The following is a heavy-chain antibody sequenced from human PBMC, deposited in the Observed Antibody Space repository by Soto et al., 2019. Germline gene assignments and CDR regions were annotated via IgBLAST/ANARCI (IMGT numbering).Heavy chain of an antibody. CDR2: IYPVDADT. J-gene: IGHJ6*02. D-gene: IGHD6-13*01. Sequence: CWSVLGYRCTNFGGGWMRQMHGKGLELRGSIYPVDADTRYSPSFQGQVTISADKSISTAYLKWSSLKASDTAMYYCARSGGQQKQQPPKYFSGMDVWGQRTTVTVSS. CDR1: GYRCTNFG. CDR3: ARSGGQQKQQPPKYFSGMDV. V-gene: IGHV5-51*01.